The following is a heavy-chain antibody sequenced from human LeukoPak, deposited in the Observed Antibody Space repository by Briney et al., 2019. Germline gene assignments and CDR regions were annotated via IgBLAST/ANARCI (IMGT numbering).Heavy chain of an antibody. CDR2: IWFDGSDK. Sequence: GGSLRLSCAASGFTFSTYAIHWVRQAPGQGLEWVAVIWFDGSDKYYSDSVKGRFTISRDNSRNTLYLQMNSLRAEDTAVYYCAKDGGNYCQRFFDYWGQGTLVTVSS. V-gene: IGHV3-33*06. CDR1: GFTFSTYA. D-gene: IGHD1-7*01. CDR3: AKDGGNYCQRFFDY. J-gene: IGHJ4*02.